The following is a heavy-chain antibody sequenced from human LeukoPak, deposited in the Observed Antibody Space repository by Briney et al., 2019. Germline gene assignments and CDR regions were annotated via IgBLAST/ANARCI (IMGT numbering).Heavy chain of an antibody. Sequence: GASVKVSCKVSGYTLTELSMHWVRQAPGKGLGWMGGFDPEDGETIYAQKFQGRVTMTEDSSTDTAYMELSSLRSEDTAVYYCAATVTTLRGPFDYWGQGTLVTVSS. CDR1: GYTLTELS. CDR2: FDPEDGET. J-gene: IGHJ4*02. V-gene: IGHV1-24*01. CDR3: AATVTTLRGPFDY. D-gene: IGHD4-17*01.